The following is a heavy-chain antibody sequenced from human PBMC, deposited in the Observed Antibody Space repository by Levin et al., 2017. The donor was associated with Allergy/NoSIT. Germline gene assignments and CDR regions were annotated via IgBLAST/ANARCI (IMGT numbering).Heavy chain of an antibody. CDR3: ARDRIGVPGTWDR. CDR1: GFTFDDHA. J-gene: IGHJ5*02. V-gene: IGHV3-49*03. D-gene: IGHD6-19*01. Sequence: GESLKISCTTSGFTFDDHAMSWFRQAPGKGLEWVGFIRSKTYGATTEYAASVKDRFIISRDDSKSIAYLQMNSLKIEDTAVYSCARDRIGVPGTWDRWGQGTLVTVSS. CDR2: IRSKTYGATT.